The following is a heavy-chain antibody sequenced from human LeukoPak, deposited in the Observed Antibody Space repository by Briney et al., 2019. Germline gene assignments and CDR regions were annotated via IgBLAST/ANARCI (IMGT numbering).Heavy chain of an antibody. CDR1: GGSISSGGYY. CDR3: AGDTARAWGYFDY. Sequence: SETLSLTCTVSGGSISSGGYYWSWIRQHPGKGLEWIGYIYYSGSTYYNPSLKSRVTISVDTSKNQFSLKLSSVTAADTAVYYCAGDTARAWGYFDYWGQGTLVTVSS. CDR2: IYYSGST. J-gene: IGHJ4*02. V-gene: IGHV4-31*03. D-gene: IGHD5-18*01.